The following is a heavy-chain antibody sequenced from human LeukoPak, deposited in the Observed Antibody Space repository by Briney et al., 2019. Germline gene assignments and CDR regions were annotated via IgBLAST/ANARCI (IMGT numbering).Heavy chain of an antibody. J-gene: IGHJ3*02. D-gene: IGHD1-14*01. V-gene: IGHV4-38-2*02. CDR3: ARGLNIYFRNAFDI. CDR1: GYSIRSGYY. Sequence: SETLSLTCTGSGYSIRSGYYWGWIRQPPGKGLEWIGSIYHSGSTYYNPSLKSRVTISVDTSKNQFSLKLSSVTAADTAVNYCARGLNIYFRNAFDIWGQGTMVTVSS. CDR2: IYHSGST.